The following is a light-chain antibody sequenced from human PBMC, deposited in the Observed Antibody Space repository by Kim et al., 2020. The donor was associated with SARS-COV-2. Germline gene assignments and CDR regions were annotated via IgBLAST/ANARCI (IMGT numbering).Light chain of an antibody. V-gene: IGLV1-44*01. CDR1: SSNIGSNT. Sequence: GQRVTMYWSGGSSNIGSNTVNWYQHLPGTAPKLLICSNNKRPSGVPDRFSGSKSGTSASLAISGLQSEDDGDYYCAVWDDSLNGWVFGGGTRLTVL. CDR2: SNN. CDR3: AVWDDSLNGWV. J-gene: IGLJ3*02.